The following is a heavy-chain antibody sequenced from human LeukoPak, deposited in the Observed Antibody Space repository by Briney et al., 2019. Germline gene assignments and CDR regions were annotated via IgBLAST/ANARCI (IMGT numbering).Heavy chain of an antibody. Sequence: GGSLRLSCAASGFTFSSYWMTWVRQAPGKGLEWVANINPDGSGKDYVDSVKGRFTISRENAKSSLFPQINSLRAEDTAVYFCTRHSDRYCSGSNCYVYNFYGLDVWGQGTTVTVSS. CDR1: GFTFSSYW. J-gene: IGHJ6*02. D-gene: IGHD2-15*01. CDR3: TRHSDRYCSGSNCYVYNFYGLDV. V-gene: IGHV3-7*01. CDR2: INPDGSGK.